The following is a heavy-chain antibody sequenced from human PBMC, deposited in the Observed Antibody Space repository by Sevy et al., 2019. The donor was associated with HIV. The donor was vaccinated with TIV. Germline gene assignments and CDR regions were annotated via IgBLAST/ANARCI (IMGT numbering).Heavy chain of an antibody. D-gene: IGHD2-2*01. CDR3: ARDQSSVGSNWDSVAPADYGMDV. Sequence: SQTLSLTCAISWDSVSSNTAAWNWIRQSPSRGLEWLGRTYYRSKWFNDYAVSVISRISINPDTSKNLFSLQLNSVTPEDTAMYYCARDQSSVGSNWDSVAPADYGMDVWGQGTTVTVSS. V-gene: IGHV6-1*01. J-gene: IGHJ6*02. CDR2: TYYRSKWFN. CDR1: WDSVSSNTAA.